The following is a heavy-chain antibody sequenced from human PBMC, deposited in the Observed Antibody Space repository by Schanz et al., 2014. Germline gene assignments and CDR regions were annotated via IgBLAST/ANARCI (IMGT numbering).Heavy chain of an antibody. CDR3: ARLGVGDKAYYYYGTDV. Sequence: QVQLQESGPGLVKPSETLSLTCTVSGVSIGGYYWSWIRQPPGKGLEWIGYIFFSGSTTYNPSFNSGVTISVDFSKNQSPLNLSSVPAADTAVYYCARLGVGDKAYYYYGTDVWGQGTTVLVSS. CDR2: IFFSGST. V-gene: IGHV4-59*08. J-gene: IGHJ6*02. CDR1: GVSIGGYY. D-gene: IGHD1-26*01.